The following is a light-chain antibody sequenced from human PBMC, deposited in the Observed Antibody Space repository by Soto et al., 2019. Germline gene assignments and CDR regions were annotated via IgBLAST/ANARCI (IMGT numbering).Light chain of an antibody. Sequence: IVLTQSPGTLSLSPWERATPSCRASQTVRNNYLAWYQQKPGQAPRLLIYDASSRATGIPDGFSGGGSGTDFTLTISRLEPEDFAVYYCQQFSSYLLTFGGGTKVDIK. CDR3: QQFSSYLLT. V-gene: IGKV3-20*01. CDR1: QTVRNNY. CDR2: DAS. J-gene: IGKJ4*01.